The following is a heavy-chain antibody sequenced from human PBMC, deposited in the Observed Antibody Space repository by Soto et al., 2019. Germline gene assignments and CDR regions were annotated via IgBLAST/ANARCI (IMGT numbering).Heavy chain of an antibody. CDR3: ARLNFWSGTGASWFDP. V-gene: IGHV1-69*06. Sequence: QVQLVQSGAEVKKPGSSVKVSCKASGGTFSSYAISWVRQAPGQGLEWMGGVIPIVGTANYAQKFQGRVTITADKSTSTAYMELSSLRSEDTAVYYCARLNFWSGTGASWFDPWGQGTLVTVSS. CDR1: GGTFSSYA. J-gene: IGHJ5*02. D-gene: IGHD3-3*01. CDR2: VIPIVGTA.